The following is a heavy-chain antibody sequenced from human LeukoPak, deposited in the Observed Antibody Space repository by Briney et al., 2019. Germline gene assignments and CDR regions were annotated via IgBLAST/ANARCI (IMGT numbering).Heavy chain of an antibody. J-gene: IGHJ5*02. Sequence: GGSLRLSCAASGFTFSDYYMSWIRQAPGRGLEWLAVISYDGSIRYYADSVKGRFTISRDNSNNTLHLQMNSLRAEDTALYYCAREDNPLWFDPWGQGTLVTVSS. CDR1: GFTFSDYY. D-gene: IGHD1-1*01. V-gene: IGHV3-30-3*01. CDR2: ISYDGSIR. CDR3: AREDNPLWFDP.